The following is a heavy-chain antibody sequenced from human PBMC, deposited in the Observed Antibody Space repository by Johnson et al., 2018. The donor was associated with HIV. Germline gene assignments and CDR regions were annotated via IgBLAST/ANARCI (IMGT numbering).Heavy chain of an antibody. CDR3: ARDSGIAAALDAFDI. CDR2: IKQDGSEK. D-gene: IGHD6-13*01. CDR1: GFTFSSYW. J-gene: IGHJ3*02. V-gene: IGHV3-7*05. Sequence: VQLVESGGGLVQPGGSLRLSCAASGFTFSSYWMSWVRQAPGKGLEWVANIKQDGSEKYYVDSVKGRFTLSRDNAKNSLYLQMNSLRAEDTAVYYCARDSGIAAALDAFDIWGQGTMVTVSS.